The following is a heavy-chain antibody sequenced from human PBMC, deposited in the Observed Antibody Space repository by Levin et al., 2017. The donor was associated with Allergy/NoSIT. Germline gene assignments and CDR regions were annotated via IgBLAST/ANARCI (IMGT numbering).Heavy chain of an antibody. D-gene: IGHD2-15*01. J-gene: IGHJ4*02. V-gene: IGHV3-30-3*01. CDR3: ARDSCSDGSCLRDADY. CDR2: ISYDGSNK. Sequence: SGGSLRLSCAASGFTFRTYAMHWVRQAPGKGLEWVAVISYDGSNKYYADSVKGRFTISRDNSKNMLYLQMNSLRPEDTAVYFCARDSCSDGSCLRDADYWGQGTLVTVSS. CDR1: GFTFRTYA.